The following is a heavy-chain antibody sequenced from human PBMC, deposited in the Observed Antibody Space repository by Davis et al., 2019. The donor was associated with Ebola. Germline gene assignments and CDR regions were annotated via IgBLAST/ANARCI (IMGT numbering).Heavy chain of an antibody. CDR1: GGSFSGYY. D-gene: IGHD2-2*01. Sequence: SETLSLTCAVYGGSFSGYYWSWIRQPPGKGLEWIGYIYYSGSTNYNPSLKSRVTISVDTSKNQFSLKLSSVTAADTAVYYCARNIYCSSTSCFYYYYGMDVWGQGTTVTVSS. V-gene: IGHV4-59*01. CDR2: IYYSGST. CDR3: ARNIYCSSTSCFYYYYGMDV. J-gene: IGHJ6*02.